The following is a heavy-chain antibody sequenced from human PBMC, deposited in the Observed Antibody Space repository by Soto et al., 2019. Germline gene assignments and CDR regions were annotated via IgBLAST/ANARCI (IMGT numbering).Heavy chain of an antibody. J-gene: IGHJ4*02. CDR1: GFTFSSYG. CDR3: ARDQVDWNYSSSLFY. Sequence: TGGSLRLSCAASGFTFSSYGMHWVRQAPGKGLEWVAVIWYDGSNKYYADSVKGRFTISRDNSKNTLYLQMNSLRAEDTAVYYCARDQVDWNYSSSLFYWGQGTLVTVSS. V-gene: IGHV3-33*01. CDR2: IWYDGSNK. D-gene: IGHD1-7*01.